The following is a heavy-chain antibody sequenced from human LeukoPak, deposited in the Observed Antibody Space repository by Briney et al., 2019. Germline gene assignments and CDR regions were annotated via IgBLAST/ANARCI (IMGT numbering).Heavy chain of an antibody. CDR1: GFIFNMFG. Sequence: GGSLRLSCSASGFIFNMFGMHWFRQAPGKGLEWVSYISSSGTTIYYADSVKGRFTISRDNAKNSLYLQMNSLRAEDTAVYYCARVGVVVAATGNLWFDPWGQGTLVTVSS. J-gene: IGHJ5*02. V-gene: IGHV3-48*03. D-gene: IGHD2-15*01. CDR2: ISSSGTTI. CDR3: ARVGVVVAATGNLWFDP.